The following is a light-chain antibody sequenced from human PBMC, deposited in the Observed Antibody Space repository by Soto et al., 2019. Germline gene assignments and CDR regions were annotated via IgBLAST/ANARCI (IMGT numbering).Light chain of an antibody. CDR3: QQYNDYSYT. J-gene: IGKJ2*01. CDR1: QTISSW. Sequence: DIQMTQSPSTLSASVGDRVTITCRASQTISSWLAWYQQKPGKAPKLLIFDASILESGVPSRFSGSGSGTDFTLSISSLRPDDFGTYYCQQYNDYSYTFGQGTKLEIK. CDR2: DAS. V-gene: IGKV1-5*01.